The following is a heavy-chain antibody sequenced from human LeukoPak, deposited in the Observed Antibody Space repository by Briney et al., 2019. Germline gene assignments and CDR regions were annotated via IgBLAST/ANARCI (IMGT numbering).Heavy chain of an antibody. D-gene: IGHD6-6*01. CDR2: IYSGGST. Sequence: PGGSLRLSCVASGFTVSSNYMSWVRQAPGKGLEWVSVIYSGGSTYYADSVKGRFTISRDNSKNTLYLQINSLRAEDTAVYYCARGLGSSSSFWGQGTLVTVSS. V-gene: IGHV3-53*01. CDR3: ARGLGSSSSF. J-gene: IGHJ4*02. CDR1: GFTVSSNY.